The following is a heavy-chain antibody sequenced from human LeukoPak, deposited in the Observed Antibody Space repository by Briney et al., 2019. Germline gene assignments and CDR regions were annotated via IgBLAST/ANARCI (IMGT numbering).Heavy chain of an antibody. CDR2: ISSSSNSI. D-gene: IGHD3-22*01. CDR3: ARDPWDDVSGFSGDY. Sequence: GGPLRLSCAASGFTFNTYGMHWVRRAPGKVVEWLSYISSSSNSIYHADSVKGRFTLSRDNAKNSLYLHMNSLRDEDTAVYYCARDPWDDVSGFSGDYWGQGTLVTVSS. V-gene: IGHV3-48*02. J-gene: IGHJ4*02. CDR1: GFTFNTYG.